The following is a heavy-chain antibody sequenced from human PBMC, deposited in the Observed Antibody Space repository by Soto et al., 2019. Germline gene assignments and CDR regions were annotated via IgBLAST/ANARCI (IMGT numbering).Heavy chain of an antibody. V-gene: IGHV3-30*18. CDR3: AKSATSSGYYARLDY. D-gene: IGHD3-22*01. Sequence: PGGSLRLSCEARGFTFSKYGMHWVRQAPGKGLEWVAVLSFDGSNKYYADSVKGRFTISRDNSKNMLYLQMNSLRVEDTAVYYCAKSATSSGYYARLDYWGQGALVTVS. J-gene: IGHJ4*02. CDR2: LSFDGSNK. CDR1: GFTFSKYG.